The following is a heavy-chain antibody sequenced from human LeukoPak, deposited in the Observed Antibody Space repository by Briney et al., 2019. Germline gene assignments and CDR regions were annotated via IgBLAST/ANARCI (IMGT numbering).Heavy chain of an antibody. Sequence: GESRRLSWVVAGFTFSNYWMSWVRQAPGKGREWVATIKPDGSEKNYVVSVKGRFTISRDNAKNSLYMQMNSLRAEDTAVYYCARDRPSGWYLQHYFNHWGQGNLVTVSS. D-gene: IGHD6-19*01. CDR3: ARDRPSGWYLQHYFNH. V-gene: IGHV3-7*04. CDR2: IKPDGSEK. J-gene: IGHJ4*02. CDR1: GFTFSNYW.